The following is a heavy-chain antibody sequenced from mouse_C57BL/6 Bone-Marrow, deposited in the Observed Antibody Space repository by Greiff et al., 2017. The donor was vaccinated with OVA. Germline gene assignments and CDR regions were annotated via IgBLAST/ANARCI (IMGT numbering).Heavy chain of an antibody. D-gene: IGHD1-1*01. V-gene: IGHV1-81*01. J-gene: IGHJ3*01. Sequence: VQLVESGAELARPGASVKLSCKASGYTFTSYGISWVKQRTGQGLEWIGEIYPRSGNTYYNEKLTGKATLTADKSSSTAYMELRSLTSEDSAVYFCARSSYPWFAYWGQGTLVTVSA. CDR3: ARSSYPWFAY. CDR2: IYPRSGNT. CDR1: GYTFTSYG.